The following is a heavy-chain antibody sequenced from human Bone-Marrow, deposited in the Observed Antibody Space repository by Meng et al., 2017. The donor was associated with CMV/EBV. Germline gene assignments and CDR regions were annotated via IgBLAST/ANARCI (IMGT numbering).Heavy chain of an antibody. J-gene: IGHJ3*02. CDR2: VYYSGST. CDR3: ARTKCYNFWTGYYPLLDALDI. V-gene: IGHV4-59*02. Sequence: SETLSLTCTVSGDSVSSYYWSWIRQPPGKGLEWIGYVYYSGSTNYNPSLKSRVTMSVDTSKNQISLTLTSVTAADTAMYYCARTKCYNFWTGYYPLLDALDIWGQGTMVTVSS. D-gene: IGHD3/OR15-3a*01. CDR1: GDSVSSYY.